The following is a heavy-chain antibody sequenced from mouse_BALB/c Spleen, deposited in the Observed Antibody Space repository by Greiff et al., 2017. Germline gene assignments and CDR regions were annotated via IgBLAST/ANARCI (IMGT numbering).Heavy chain of an antibody. J-gene: IGHJ4*01. D-gene: IGHD2-1*01. CDR1: GDSITSGY. Sequence: EVKLQESGPSLVKPSQTLSLTCSVTGDSITSGYWNWIRKFPGNKLEYMGYISYSGSTYYNPSLKSRISITRDTSKNQYYLQLNSVTTEDTATYYCARYDGNYPYYAMDYWGQGTSVTVSS. CDR3: ARYDGNYPYYAMDY. V-gene: IGHV3-8*02. CDR2: ISYSGST.